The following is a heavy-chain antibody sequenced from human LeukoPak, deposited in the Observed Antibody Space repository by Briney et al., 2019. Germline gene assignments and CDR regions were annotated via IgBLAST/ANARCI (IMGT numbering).Heavy chain of an antibody. D-gene: IGHD3-9*01. Sequence: QPGGSLRLSCAASGFTFSSYAMSWVRQAPGKGLEWVSAISGSGGSTYYADSVKGRFTISRDNSKNTLYLQMNSLRAEDTAVYYCAKAQRYFDWLLSSSWDYWGQGTLVTVSS. CDR1: GFTFSSYA. J-gene: IGHJ4*02. CDR3: AKAQRYFDWLLSSSWDY. CDR2: ISGSGGST. V-gene: IGHV3-23*01.